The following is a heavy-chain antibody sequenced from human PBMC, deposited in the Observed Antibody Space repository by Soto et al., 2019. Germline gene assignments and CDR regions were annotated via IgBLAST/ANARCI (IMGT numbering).Heavy chain of an antibody. D-gene: IGHD1-26*01. CDR3: ARDRGRWLQPDNWFDP. J-gene: IGHJ5*02. V-gene: IGHV3-30-3*01. CDR1: GFTFSSYA. CDR2: ISYDGSNK. Sequence: GGSLRLSCAASGFTFSSYAMHWVRQAPGKGLEWVAVISYDGSNKYYADSVKGRFTISRDNSKNTLYLQMNSLRAEDTAVYYCARDRGRWLQPDNWFDPWGQGTLVTVSS.